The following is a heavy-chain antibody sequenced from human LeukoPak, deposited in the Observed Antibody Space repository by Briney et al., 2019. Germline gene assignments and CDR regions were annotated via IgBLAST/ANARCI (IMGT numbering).Heavy chain of an antibody. Sequence: ASVKVSCKASGYTFTSYGISWVRQAPGQGLEWMGWISAYNGNTNYAQKLQGRVTMTTDTSTSTAYMGLRSLRSDDTAVYYCARDGPRITMVRGEAPDYWGQGTLVTVSS. CDR3: ARDGPRITMVRGEAPDY. J-gene: IGHJ4*02. V-gene: IGHV1-18*04. D-gene: IGHD3-10*01. CDR2: ISAYNGNT. CDR1: GYTFTSYG.